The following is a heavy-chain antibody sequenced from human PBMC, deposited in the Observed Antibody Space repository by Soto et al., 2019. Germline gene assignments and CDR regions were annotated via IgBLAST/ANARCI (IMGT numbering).Heavy chain of an antibody. J-gene: IGHJ6*04. Sequence: QLVESGGGVVQPGMSLKLSCAASGFTVSSYAVHWVRQAPGKGLEWVAVILFDGSQQYYSDSVKGRFIVSRDNAKNRILLQMTTLSPVDTGVYYCARVGPALLQVRFAPPLPPYGVAPWGKGPSFIVSS. V-gene: IGHV3-30*03. CDR2: ILFDGSQQ. CDR1: GFTVSSYA. CDR3: ARVGPALLQVRFAPPLPPYGVAP. D-gene: IGHD1-26*01.